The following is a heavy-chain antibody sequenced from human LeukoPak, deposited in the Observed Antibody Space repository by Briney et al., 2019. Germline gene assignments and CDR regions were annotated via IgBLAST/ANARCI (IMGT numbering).Heavy chain of an antibody. D-gene: IGHD3-10*01. CDR3: ARDRYYYGSGSYYPENWFDP. CDR2: IWYDGSNK. Sequence: PGGSLRLSCAASGFTFSSYGMHWVRQAPGKGLEWVAVIWYDGSNKYYADSVKGRFTISRDNSKNTLYLQMNSLRAEDTAVYYCARDRYYYGSGSYYPENWFDPWGQGTLVTVSS. J-gene: IGHJ5*02. V-gene: IGHV3-33*01. CDR1: GFTFSSYG.